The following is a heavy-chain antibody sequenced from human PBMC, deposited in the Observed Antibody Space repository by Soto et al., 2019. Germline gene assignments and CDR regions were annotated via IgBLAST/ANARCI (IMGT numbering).Heavy chain of an antibody. J-gene: IGHJ5*02. D-gene: IGHD3-9*01. CDR3: ARVQPYLSYDILTGSFWFDP. V-gene: IGHV4-59*01. CDR1: GGSINTYY. Sequence: TSETLSLTCTVSGGSINTYYWSWIRQPPGKGLEWIGYIYYSGSTKYNPSLKSRLTISVDTSKNQFSLKLSSVTAADTALYYCARVQPYLSYDILTGSFWFDPWGQGTLVTVSS. CDR2: IYYSGST.